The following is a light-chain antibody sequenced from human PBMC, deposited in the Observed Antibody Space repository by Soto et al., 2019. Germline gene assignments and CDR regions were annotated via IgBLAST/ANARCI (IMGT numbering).Light chain of an antibody. V-gene: IGKV1-33*01. CDR1: QDINKN. CDR2: DAS. Sequence: DIQMTQSPSSLSASVGYRVTITCRASQDINKNLIWYQQKPGKAPKLLIYDASDLETGVPSRFSGSGSGTGFTFTISSLQPEDFATYYCQQYESLPLTFGQGTRLEI. J-gene: IGKJ5*01. CDR3: QQYESLPLT.